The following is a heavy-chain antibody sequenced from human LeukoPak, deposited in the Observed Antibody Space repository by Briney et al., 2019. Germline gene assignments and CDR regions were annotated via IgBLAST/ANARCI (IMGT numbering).Heavy chain of an antibody. J-gene: IGHJ4*02. D-gene: IGHD5-24*01. Sequence: GGSLRLSCAASGFSFSIYALHCVRQAPGKGLEYVSGIRSDGGSTYYADSAKGRFTISRDNSKNTLSLQMGGLRTEDMGVYYCARGREVEFDSWGQGTLVTVSS. V-gene: IGHV3-64*02. CDR3: ARGREVEFDS. CDR2: IRSDGGST. CDR1: GFSFSIYA.